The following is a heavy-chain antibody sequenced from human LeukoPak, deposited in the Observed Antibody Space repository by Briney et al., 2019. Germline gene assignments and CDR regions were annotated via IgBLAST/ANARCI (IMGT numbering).Heavy chain of an antibody. CDR3: VRELGAPAAGAFDI. V-gene: IGHV3-21*01. Sequence: GGSLRLSCAASGFTFNSYAMNWVRQAPGKGLEWVSSMGSSGTNGYYADSVKGRFIISRDNAKNSLFLQMNSLRAEDSALYYCVRELGAPAAGAFDIWGQGTLVTVSS. J-gene: IGHJ3*02. CDR2: MGSSGTNG. D-gene: IGHD3-3*02. CDR1: GFTFNSYA.